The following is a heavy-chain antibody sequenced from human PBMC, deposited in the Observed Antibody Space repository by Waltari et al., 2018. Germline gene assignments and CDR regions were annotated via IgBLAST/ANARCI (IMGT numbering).Heavy chain of an antibody. V-gene: IGHV1-18*01. CDR3: ATGLVGATTRREGAFDI. J-gene: IGHJ3*02. CDR1: GYTFTSYG. D-gene: IGHD1-26*01. CDR2: ISAYNGNT. Sequence: QVQLVQSGAEVKKPGASVKVSCKASGYTFTSYGISWVRQAPGKGLEWMGWISAYNGNTNYAQKLQGRVTMTTDTSTSTAYMELRSLRSDDTAVYYCATGLVGATTRREGAFDIWGQGTMVTVSS.